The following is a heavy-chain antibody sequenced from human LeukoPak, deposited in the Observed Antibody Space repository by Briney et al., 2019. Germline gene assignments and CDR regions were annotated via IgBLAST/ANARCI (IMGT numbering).Heavy chain of an antibody. CDR1: GLTFGGHA. V-gene: IGHV3-49*04. D-gene: IGHD3-10*01. CDR3: TRGSVIFDY. Sequence: PGGSLRLSCTASGLTFGGHAMSWVRQAPGKGLEWVGFIRSKAYGGTTEYAASVKGRLTLSRDDSKSIAYLQMNSLKTEDTAVYYCTRGSVIFDYWGQGILVTVSS. CDR2: IRSKAYGGTT. J-gene: IGHJ4*02.